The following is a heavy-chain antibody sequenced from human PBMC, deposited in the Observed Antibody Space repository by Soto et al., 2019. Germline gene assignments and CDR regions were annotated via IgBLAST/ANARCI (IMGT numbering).Heavy chain of an antibody. Sequence: SETLSLTCAVSGGSFTSNNWWTWVRQPPGQGLEWIGEIYRTGSTNYNPSLKSRVTISLDKSENHFSLKVTSLTAADTAVYYCSSRDPGTSVDYWGQGTLVTVSS. CDR1: GGSFTSNNW. V-gene: IGHV4-4*02. CDR2: IYRTGST. J-gene: IGHJ4*02. CDR3: SSRDPGTSVDY. D-gene: IGHD1-7*01.